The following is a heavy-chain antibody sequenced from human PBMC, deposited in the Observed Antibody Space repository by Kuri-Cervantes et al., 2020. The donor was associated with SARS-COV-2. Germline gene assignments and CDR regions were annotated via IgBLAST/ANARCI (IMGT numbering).Heavy chain of an antibody. CDR3: AKDRSSSWLWYFDL. V-gene: IGHV3-30*02. Sequence: GGSLRLSCAASGFTFSHFGMFWVRQAPGKGLEWVAFIRYDGSNKCYADSVKGRFTISRDNSKNTLYLQMNSLRAEDTAVYYCAKDRSSSWLWYFDLWGRGTLVTVSS. CDR1: GFTFSHFG. CDR2: IRYDGSNK. J-gene: IGHJ2*01. D-gene: IGHD6-13*01.